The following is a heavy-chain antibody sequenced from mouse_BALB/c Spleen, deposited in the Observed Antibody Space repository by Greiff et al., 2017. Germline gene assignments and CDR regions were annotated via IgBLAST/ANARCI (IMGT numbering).Heavy chain of an antibody. CDR3: ARRGLSYWYFDV. Sequence: EVKLVESGPGLVKPSQSLSLTCSVTGYSITSGYYWNWIRQFPGNKLEWMGYISYDGSNNYNPSLKNRISITRDTSKNQFFLKLNSVTTEDTATYYCARRGLSYWYFDVWGAGTTVTVSS. CDR1: GYSITSGYY. J-gene: IGHJ1*01. V-gene: IGHV3-6*02. D-gene: IGHD3-3*01. CDR2: ISYDGSN.